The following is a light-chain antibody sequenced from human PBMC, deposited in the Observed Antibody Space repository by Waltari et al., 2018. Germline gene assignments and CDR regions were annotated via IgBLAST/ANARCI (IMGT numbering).Light chain of an antibody. CDR1: QGISSY. CDR3: QQLNSYPIT. J-gene: IGKJ5*01. CDR2: AAS. Sequence: DIQLTQSPSFLSASVGDRVTITCRASQGISSYLAWYQQKPGKAPKPLSYAASTLQSGVPSRFSGSGSGTEFTLTISSLQPEDFATYYCQQLNSYPITFGQGTRLEIK. V-gene: IGKV1-9*01.